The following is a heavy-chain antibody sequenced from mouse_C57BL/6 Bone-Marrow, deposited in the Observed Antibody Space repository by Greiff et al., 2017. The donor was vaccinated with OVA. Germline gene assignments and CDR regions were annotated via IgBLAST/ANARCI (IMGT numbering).Heavy chain of an antibody. CDR2: ISNGGGST. D-gene: IGHD1-1*01. CDR3: ARHVGYYGSKNYAMDY. J-gene: IGHJ4*01. Sequence: EVKLVESGGGLVQPGGSLKLSCAASGFTFSDYYMYWVRQTPEKRLEWVAYISNGGGSTYYPDTVKGRFTISRDNAKNTLYLQMSRLKSEDTAMYYCARHVGYYGSKNYAMDYWGQGTSVTVSS. CDR1: GFTFSDYY. V-gene: IGHV5-12*01.